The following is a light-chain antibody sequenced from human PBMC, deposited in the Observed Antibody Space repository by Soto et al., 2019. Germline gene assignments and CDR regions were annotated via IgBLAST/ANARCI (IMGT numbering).Light chain of an antibody. CDR1: SSDVGSHKS. CDR3: SAYIASITSHV. V-gene: IGLV2-18*02. CDR2: EVN. Sequence: QSVLTQPPSVSGSPGQSVTISCSGSSSDVGSHKSVSWYKQAPGTSPKLMIFEVNNRPSGVPDRFSESKSGNTASLIISGLQPEDEADYYCSAYIASITSHVFGTGTKVTVL. J-gene: IGLJ1*01.